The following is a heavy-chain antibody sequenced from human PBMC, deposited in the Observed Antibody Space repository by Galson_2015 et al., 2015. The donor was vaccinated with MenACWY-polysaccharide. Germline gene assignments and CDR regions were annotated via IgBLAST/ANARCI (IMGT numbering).Heavy chain of an antibody. D-gene: IGHD1-26*01. V-gene: IGHV3-7*01. CDR1: GFTFSRYW. CDR2: IMYDGSEK. CDR3: ARDPFVVGGTSALDY. Sequence: SLRLSCAVSGFTFSRYWMTWVRQAPGKGLEWVANIMYDGSEKNYVDSVKGRFTIFRDNAKNSLYLQMSSLRVEDTAVYYCARDPFVVGGTSALDYWGPGTLATVSS. J-gene: IGHJ4*02.